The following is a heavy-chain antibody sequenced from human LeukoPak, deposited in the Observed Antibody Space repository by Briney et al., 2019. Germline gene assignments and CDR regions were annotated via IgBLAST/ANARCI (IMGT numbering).Heavy chain of an antibody. V-gene: IGHV3-23*01. CDR1: GFTFSSYA. CDR3: AKDRLTGYYWTCFDY. CDR2: ISGSGGST. J-gene: IGHJ4*02. Sequence: GGSLRLSCAASGFTFSSYAMSWVRQAPGKGLEWVSAISGSGGSTYYADSVKGRFTISRDNSKNTLYLQMNCLRAEDTAVYYCAKDRLTGYYWTCFDYWGQGTLVTVSS. D-gene: IGHD3-9*01.